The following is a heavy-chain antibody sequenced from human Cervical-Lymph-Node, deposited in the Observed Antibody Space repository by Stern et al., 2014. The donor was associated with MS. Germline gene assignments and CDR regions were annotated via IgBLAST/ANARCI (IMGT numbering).Heavy chain of an antibody. D-gene: IGHD2/OR15-2a*01. CDR3: ARVWTTFSVHYYYGMDV. CDR1: GFTLSSYA. J-gene: IGHJ6*02. CDR2: ISYDGSDK. Sequence: VQLVESGGGVVQPGRSLRLSCAASGFTLSSYALHWVRQAPGKGLAWVAVISYDGSDKYYANSVKGRFTISRDNSKKTLDLQMNSLRPEDTAVYYCARVWTTFSVHYYYGMDVWGQGTTVTVSS. V-gene: IGHV3-30*01.